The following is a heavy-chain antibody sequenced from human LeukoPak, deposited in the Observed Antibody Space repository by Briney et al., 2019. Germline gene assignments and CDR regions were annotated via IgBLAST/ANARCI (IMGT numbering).Heavy chain of an antibody. CDR3: ARGVDTERFFDY. V-gene: IGHV4-34*01. CDR1: GGFFSGYY. Sequence: SETLSLTCAVYGGFFSGYYWSWIRQPPGKGLEWIGEINHSGSTNYNPSLKSRVTISVDTSKNQFSLKLSSVTAADTAVYYCARGVDTERFFDYWGQGTLVTVSS. CDR2: INHSGST. J-gene: IGHJ4*02. D-gene: IGHD2-2*02.